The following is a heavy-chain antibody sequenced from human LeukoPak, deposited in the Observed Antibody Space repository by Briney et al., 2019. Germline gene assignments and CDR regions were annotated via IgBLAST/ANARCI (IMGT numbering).Heavy chain of an antibody. D-gene: IGHD6-13*01. J-gene: IGHJ4*02. CDR1: RFTFSSYA. CDR2: ISASGAST. V-gene: IGHV3-23*01. Sequence: PGGSLRLSCATSRFTFSSYAMNWVLQAPGKGLEWVSGISASGASTCYADSVKGRFNISRDNSKNTLYLQMNSLRAEDTAVYYCAKGVGSSSWYKFDYWGQGTLVTVSS. CDR3: AKGVGSSSWYKFDY.